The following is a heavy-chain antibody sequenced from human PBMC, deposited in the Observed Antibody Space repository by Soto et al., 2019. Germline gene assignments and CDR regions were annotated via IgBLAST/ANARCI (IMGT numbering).Heavy chain of an antibody. CDR1: GFTFSSYA. D-gene: IGHD3-10*01. Sequence: EVQLLESGGGLVQPGGSLRLSCAASGFTFSSYAMNWVRQAPGKGLEWVSIIGVGGGDRYYPESVKGRFTISRDNSRDTLYLEMNSLGDEDTAVYSCERMRFGELVWGQGTLVTVSS. CDR3: ERMRFGELV. J-gene: IGHJ4*02. CDR2: IGVGGGDR. V-gene: IGHV3-23*01.